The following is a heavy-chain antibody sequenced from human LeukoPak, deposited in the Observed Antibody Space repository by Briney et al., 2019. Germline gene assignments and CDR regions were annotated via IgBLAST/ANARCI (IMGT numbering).Heavy chain of an antibody. CDR2: MNPNSGNT. CDR1: GYTFTSYD. CDR3: ARGRGYCSSTSCLVYYHYYMDV. V-gene: IGHV1-8*01. Sequence: ASVKVSCKASGYTFTSYDINWVRQATGQGLEWMGWMNPNSGNTGYAQKFQGRVTMTRNTSISTAYMELSSLRSEDTAVYYCARGRGYCSSTSCLVYYHYYMDVWGKGTTVTVSS. J-gene: IGHJ6*03. D-gene: IGHD2-2*01.